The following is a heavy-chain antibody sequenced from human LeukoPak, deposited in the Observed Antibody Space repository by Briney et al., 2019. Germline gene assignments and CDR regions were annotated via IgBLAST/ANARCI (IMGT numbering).Heavy chain of an antibody. CDR2: ISSSSSTI. J-gene: IGHJ6*04. CDR1: GFTFSSYS. CDR3: ARDFRRVGRAV. Sequence: GGSLRLSCAASGFTFSSYSMNWVRQAPGKGLEWVSYISSSSSTIYYADSVKGRFTISRDNAKNSLYLQMNSLRAEDTAVYYCARDFRRVGRAVGAKGPTVTVSS. V-gene: IGHV3-48*04.